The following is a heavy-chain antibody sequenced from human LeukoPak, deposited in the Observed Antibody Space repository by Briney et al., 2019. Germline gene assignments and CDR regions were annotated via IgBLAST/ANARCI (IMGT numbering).Heavy chain of an antibody. CDR1: GFTLSNDA. CDR3: AKRGPIYSSSPGNYFDY. D-gene: IGHD6-6*01. V-gene: IGHV3-30-3*02. CDR2: ISYDGSNG. J-gene: IGHJ4*02. Sequence: GRSLRLSCAASGFTLSNDAMHWVRQAPGKGLEWVAVISYDGSNGYYTDSVKGRFTISRDNSKNTLYLQMNSLRAEDTAVYYCAKRGPIYSSSPGNYFDYWGQGTLVTVSS.